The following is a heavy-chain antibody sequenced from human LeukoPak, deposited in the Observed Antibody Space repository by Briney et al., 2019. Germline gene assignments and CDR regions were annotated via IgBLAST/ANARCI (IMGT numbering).Heavy chain of an antibody. J-gene: IGHJ4*02. CDR1: GGSITSYY. CDR2: IHYSGST. Sequence: SETLSLTCTVSGGSITSYYWNWIRQPPGKGLEWIGYIHYSGSTDYNPSLKSRVTISVDTSKNQFSLTLRSVTAADTAVYYCARDKVPGDYRGQGTLVTVSS. CDR3: ARDKVPGDY. V-gene: IGHV4-59*01.